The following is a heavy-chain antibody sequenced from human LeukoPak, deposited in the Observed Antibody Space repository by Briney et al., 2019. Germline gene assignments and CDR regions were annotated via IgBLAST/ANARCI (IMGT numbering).Heavy chain of an antibody. CDR3: ARDVRGYNPFDY. Sequence: GGSLRLSCAASGFTFDDYAMHWVRQAPGKGPEWVSGISWNSGSIGYADSVKGRFTISRDNSKNTLYLQMDSLRAEDTAVYYCARDVRGYNPFDYWGQGTLVTVSS. D-gene: IGHD5-24*01. J-gene: IGHJ4*02. CDR1: GFTFDDYA. CDR2: ISWNSGSI. V-gene: IGHV3-9*01.